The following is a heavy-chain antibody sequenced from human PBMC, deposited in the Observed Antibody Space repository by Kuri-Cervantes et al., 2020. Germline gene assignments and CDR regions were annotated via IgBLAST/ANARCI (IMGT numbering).Heavy chain of an antibody. D-gene: IGHD2-15*01. J-gene: IGHJ4*02. V-gene: IGHV3-30-3*01. Sequence: GGSLRLSCAASGFTFSSYAMHWVRQAPGKGLEWVAVISYDGSNKYYADSVKGRFTISRDNSKNTLYLQMNSLRAEDTAVYYCARGPRSGRHQYFDYWGQGILVTVSS. CDR3: ARGPRSGRHQYFDY. CDR1: GFTFSSYA. CDR2: ISYDGSNK.